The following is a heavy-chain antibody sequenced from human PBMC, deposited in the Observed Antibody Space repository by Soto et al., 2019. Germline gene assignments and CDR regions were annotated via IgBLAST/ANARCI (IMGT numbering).Heavy chain of an antibody. CDR1: GGSRTSDA. V-gene: IGHV1-69*06. Sequence: VKVSCKASGGSRTSDAIVWVRQAPRQGLEWMGGIIPTFGTANYAQKFQGRVTITADKSTSTAYMELSSLRSEDTAVYYCAREYGSSNHLGGMDVCGQRTTVTVSS. CDR2: IIPTFGTA. J-gene: IGHJ6*02. CDR3: AREYGSSNHLGGMDV. D-gene: IGHD4-4*01.